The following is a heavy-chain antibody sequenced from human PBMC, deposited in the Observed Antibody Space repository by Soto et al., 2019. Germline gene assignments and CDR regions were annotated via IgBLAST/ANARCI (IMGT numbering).Heavy chain of an antibody. J-gene: IGHJ4*02. CDR3: ASTLSGDNLDY. V-gene: IGHV1-8*01. D-gene: IGHD4-17*01. CDR2: MNPNSGNT. Sequence: QLQLVQSGAEVKKPGASGKVSCKASGYTFTSYDINWARQATGQGLEGMGWMNPNSGNTGYAQKFQGRVTITKNTSLRKAYMELSRVRAEDTAVYYCASTLSGDNLDYWGQGTLFTFS. CDR1: GYTFTSYD.